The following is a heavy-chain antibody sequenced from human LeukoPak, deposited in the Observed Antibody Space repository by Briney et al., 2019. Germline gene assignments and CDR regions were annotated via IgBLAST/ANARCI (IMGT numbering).Heavy chain of an antibody. D-gene: IGHD2-15*01. CDR1: GYTFTAYY. J-gene: IGHJ4*02. V-gene: IGHV1-2*02. CDR2: INPNSGGT. CDR3: ARGPTLGNDF. Sequence: GASVKVSCKASGYTFTAYYMHWVRQAPGQGLEWMGWINPNSGGTNYVQKFQGRVTMTRDTSIGTVYMELSRLTSDDTAVYYCARGPTLGNDFWGQGTLVTVSS.